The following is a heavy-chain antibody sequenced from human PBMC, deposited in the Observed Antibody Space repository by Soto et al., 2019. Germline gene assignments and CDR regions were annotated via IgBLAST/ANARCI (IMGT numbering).Heavy chain of an antibody. V-gene: IGHV3-30*18. J-gene: IGHJ6*02. CDR3: AKAGVVAADLYYYYGMDV. CDR2: IAYDGSNK. Sequence: QVQLVESGGGVVQPGRSLRLSCAASGFTFSSYGMHWVRQAPGKGLEWVAVIAYDGSNKYYADSVKGRFTISRDNSKNTLYLQMNSLRADDTAVYYCAKAGVVAADLYYYYGMDVWGQGTTVTVSS. CDR1: GFTFSSYG. D-gene: IGHD2-15*01.